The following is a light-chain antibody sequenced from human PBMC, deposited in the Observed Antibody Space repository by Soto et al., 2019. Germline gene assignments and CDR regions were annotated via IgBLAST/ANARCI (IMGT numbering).Light chain of an antibody. Sequence: DLQMTQSPSTLSASVGDSVTITCRASQTIINWLAWYQQKPGKAPKLLIYKASTLEGEVPSRVSGSGSETEFTLTINSLQTDDSATYYCQQYHTYWWTFGQGTKVDIK. V-gene: IGKV1-5*03. CDR1: QTIINW. J-gene: IGKJ1*01. CDR3: QQYHTYWWT. CDR2: KAS.